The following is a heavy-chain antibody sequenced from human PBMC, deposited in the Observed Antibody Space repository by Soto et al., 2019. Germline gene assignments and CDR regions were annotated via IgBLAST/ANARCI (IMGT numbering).Heavy chain of an antibody. CDR3: ARGGGVGVAGSAAFDM. CDR1: GYPVTAYY. Sequence: QLHLVQSGAVVKKPGASVTVSCSASGYPVTAYYMHWVRQAPGRGLEWMGGINPATGAANYTQTSQGRATLPRETSTSTVFMELSGLTSEDTAVFYCARGGGVGVAGSAAFDMWGQGTLVTVSS. CDR2: INPATGAA. V-gene: IGHV1-2*02. D-gene: IGHD3-3*01. J-gene: IGHJ3*02.